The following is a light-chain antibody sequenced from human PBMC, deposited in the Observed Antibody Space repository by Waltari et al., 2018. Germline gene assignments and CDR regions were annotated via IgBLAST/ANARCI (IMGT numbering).Light chain of an antibody. CDR3: SSYTSSSTLV. CDR1: SSDVGGYNY. V-gene: IGLV2-14*03. CDR2: DVS. Sequence: QSALTQPASVSGSPGQSITISCTGTSSDVGGYNYVPWYQQHPGKAPKLLISDVSNPTSGXXXRFSGSKSGNTASLTISGLQAEDEADYYCSSYTSSSTLVFGGGTKLTVL. J-gene: IGLJ2*01.